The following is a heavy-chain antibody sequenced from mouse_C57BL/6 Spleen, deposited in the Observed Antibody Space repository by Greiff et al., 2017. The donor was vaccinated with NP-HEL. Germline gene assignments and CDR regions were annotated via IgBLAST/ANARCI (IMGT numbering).Heavy chain of an antibody. CDR2: IYPGDGDT. D-gene: IGHD4-1*01. CDR3: ARGIELGRYVDV. Sequence: VQLQQSGPELVKPGASVKISCKASGYAFSSSWMNWVKQRPGKGLEWIGRIYPGDGDTNYNGKFKGKATLTADKSSSTAYMQLSSLTSEDSAVYFCARGIELGRYVDVWGTGTTVTVSS. J-gene: IGHJ1*03. V-gene: IGHV1-82*01. CDR1: GYAFSSSW.